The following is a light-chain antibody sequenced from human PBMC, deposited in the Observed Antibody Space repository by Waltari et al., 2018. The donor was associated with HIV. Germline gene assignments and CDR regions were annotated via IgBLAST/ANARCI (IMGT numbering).Light chain of an antibody. CDR2: RNN. CDR1: SNNIGYQG. Sequence: QAGLTQPPSMSTGLGQTATLTCSGDSNNIGYQGVAWVQHRPGHPPKLLSHRNNNRPSGIPGRFSAFRSGDTGFLTISGLQSEDEGDFFCSAWDSGLNGWVFGGGTQLILL. J-gene: IGLJ3*02. CDR3: SAWDSGLNGWV. V-gene: IGLV10-54*01.